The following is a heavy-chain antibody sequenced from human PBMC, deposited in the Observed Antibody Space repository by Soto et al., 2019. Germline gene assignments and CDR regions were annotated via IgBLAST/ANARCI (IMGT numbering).Heavy chain of an antibody. V-gene: IGHV4-30-4*01. Sequence: SETLSLTCTVSGGSINSGAYYWSWIRQPPGEGLEWIGFISYSGTTSYSPSLKSRVAISLDTSKNQFSLSLSSVTAADTAVYYCARGRGYSYGLDPWGQGALVTVSS. CDR1: GGSINSGAYY. D-gene: IGHD5-18*01. J-gene: IGHJ5*02. CDR3: ARGRGYSYGLDP. CDR2: ISYSGTT.